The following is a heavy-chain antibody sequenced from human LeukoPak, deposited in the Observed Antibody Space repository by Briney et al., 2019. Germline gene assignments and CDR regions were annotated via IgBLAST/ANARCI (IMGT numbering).Heavy chain of an antibody. CDR1: GFTFSSYG. CDR2: IRYDGSNK. CDR3: ARDPLSSSSFDL. Sequence: GGSLRLSCTASGFTFSSYGMHWVRQAPGKGLEWVAFIRYDGSNKYYADSVKGRFTISRDNSKNTLYLQMNSLRAEDTAVYYCARDPLSSSSFDLWGQGTLVTVSS. J-gene: IGHJ4*02. D-gene: IGHD6-13*01. V-gene: IGHV3-30*02.